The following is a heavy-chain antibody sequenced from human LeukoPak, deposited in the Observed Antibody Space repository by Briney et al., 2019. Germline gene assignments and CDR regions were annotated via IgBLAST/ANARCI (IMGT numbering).Heavy chain of an antibody. CDR2: ISSNGGST. V-gene: IGHV3-64*04. Sequence: GGSLGLSCSASGFTFSRYAMHWVRQAPGKGLEYVSAISSNGGSTYYADSVKGRFTISRDNSKNTLYLQMNSLRAEDTAVYYCAKDIIVGAPFDYWGQGTLVTVSS. CDR3: AKDIIVGAPFDY. D-gene: IGHD1-26*01. CDR1: GFTFSRYA. J-gene: IGHJ4*02.